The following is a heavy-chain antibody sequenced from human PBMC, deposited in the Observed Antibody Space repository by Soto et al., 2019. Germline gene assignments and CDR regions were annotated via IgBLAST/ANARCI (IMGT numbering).Heavy chain of an antibody. V-gene: IGHV3-21*01. D-gene: IGHD6-13*01. CDR2: ISSSSSYI. Sequence: GGSLRLSCAASGFTFSSYSMNWVRQAPGKGLEWVSSISSSSSYIYYADSVKGRFTISRDNAKNSLYLQMNSLRAEDTAVYYCARERGGAVAGPNADYYYYGMDVWGQGTTVTVSS. CDR1: GFTFSSYS. J-gene: IGHJ6*02. CDR3: ARERGGAVAGPNADYYYYGMDV.